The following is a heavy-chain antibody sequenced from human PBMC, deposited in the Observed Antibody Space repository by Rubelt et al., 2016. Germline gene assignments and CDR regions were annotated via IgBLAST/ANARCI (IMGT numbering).Heavy chain of an antibody. D-gene: IGHD3-22*01. Sequence: GKGLEWVAVISYDGSNKYYADSVKGRFTISRDNSKNTLYLQMNSLRAEDTAVYYCATPPARSGYDSSGYSLLWGQGTLVTVSS. V-gene: IGHV3-30*04. CDR3: ATPPARSGYDSSGYSLL. J-gene: IGHJ4*02. CDR2: ISYDGSNK.